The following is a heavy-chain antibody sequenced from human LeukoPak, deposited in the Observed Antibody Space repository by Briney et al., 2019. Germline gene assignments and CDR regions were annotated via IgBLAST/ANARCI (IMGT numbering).Heavy chain of an antibody. CDR3: ARDGRFPPEVLPRYFDY. D-gene: IGHD1-26*01. CDR2: IYYSGST. J-gene: IGHJ4*02. Sequence: PSETLSLTCTVSGVSVSSGSYDWGWIRQPPGKGLEWIGNIYYSGSTYYNPSIKSRVTISVTTSKNQFSLKLSSVTAADTAVYYCARDGRFPPEVLPRYFDYWGQGTLVTVSS. CDR1: GVSVSSGSYD. V-gene: IGHV4-39*07.